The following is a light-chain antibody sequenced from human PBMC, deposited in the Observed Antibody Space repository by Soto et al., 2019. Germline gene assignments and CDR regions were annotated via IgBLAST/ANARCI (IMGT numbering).Light chain of an antibody. CDR3: QQSYSTTPT. Sequence: DIHMTQSPASLCASVGDIFPISCRGSQSIGRNLNWYQQKKGKAPTLLIFTSSSLQSGVPSRFSGSGSGTDLILTISSMKNEDFATYYCQQSYSTTPTFGQGTKVDIK. CDR1: QSIGRN. J-gene: IGKJ1*01. CDR2: TSS. V-gene: IGKV1-39*01.